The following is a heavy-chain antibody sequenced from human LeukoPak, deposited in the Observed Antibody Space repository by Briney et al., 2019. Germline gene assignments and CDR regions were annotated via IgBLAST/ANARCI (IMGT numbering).Heavy chain of an antibody. Sequence: SETLSLTCTVSGGSISSSSYYWGWIRQPPGKGLEWIGGIYYSGSTYYNPSLKSRVTISVDTSKNQFSLKLSSVTAADTAVYYCARLTTVATCWFDPWGQGTLVTVSS. V-gene: IGHV4-39*01. J-gene: IGHJ5*02. CDR1: GGSISSSSYY. CDR2: IYYSGST. CDR3: ARLTTVATCWFDP. D-gene: IGHD4-17*01.